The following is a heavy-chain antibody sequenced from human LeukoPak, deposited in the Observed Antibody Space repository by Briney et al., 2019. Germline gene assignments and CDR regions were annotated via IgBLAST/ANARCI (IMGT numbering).Heavy chain of an antibody. CDR3: IKDMGFDLFKDAFHV. CDR2: ISWDSGSQ. CDR1: GFSLEDYA. J-gene: IGHJ3*01. V-gene: IGHV3-9*01. D-gene: IGHD2-21*01. Sequence: GGSLRLSCVASGFSLEDYAMHWVRQAPGKGLEWVSSISWDSGSQAYTDSVKGRFTISRDNDKNSLYLQMNSLRLEDTAFYYCIKDMGFDLFKDAFHVWGQGTLVTVSS.